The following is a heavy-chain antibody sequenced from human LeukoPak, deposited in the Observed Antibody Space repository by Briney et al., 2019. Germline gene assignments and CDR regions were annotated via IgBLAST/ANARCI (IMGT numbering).Heavy chain of an antibody. D-gene: IGHD3-3*01. J-gene: IGHJ6*02. CDR3: ARDGNYDFWSGYYHYYYGMDV. V-gene: IGHV1-46*01. Sequence: ASVKVSCKASGYTFTSYYMHWVRQAPGQGLEWMGIINPSGGSTSYAQKFQVRVTMTRDTSTSTVYMELSSLRSEDTAVYYCARDGNYDFWSGYYHYYYGMDVWGQGTTVTVSS. CDR2: INPSGGST. CDR1: GYTFTSYY.